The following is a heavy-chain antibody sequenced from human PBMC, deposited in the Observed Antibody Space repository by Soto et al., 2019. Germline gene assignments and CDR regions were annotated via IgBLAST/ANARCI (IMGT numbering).Heavy chain of an antibody. CDR1: GFTFSSYG. D-gene: IGHD4-17*01. CDR2: IWYDGSNK. CDR3: ARENTVTTRDFYFDY. Sequence: GGSLRLSCAASGFTFSSYGMHWVRQAPGKGLEWVAVIWYDGSNKYYADSVKGRFTISRDNSKNTLYLQMNSLRAEDTAVYYCARENTVTTRDFYFDYWGQGTLVTVSS. V-gene: IGHV3-33*01. J-gene: IGHJ4*02.